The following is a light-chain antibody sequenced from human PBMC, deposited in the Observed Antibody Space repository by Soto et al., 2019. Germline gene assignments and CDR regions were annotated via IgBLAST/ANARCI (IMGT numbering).Light chain of an antibody. Sequence: DVQMTQSPSSLSASVGDRITITCQASQDIGKFLNWYQQKPGKAPKILIYDGSNLETGVPGRLSGGGSGTHFTFTISSRQPEDIGTYYCQQYDSVVFTFCPGTKVDLK. CDR2: DGS. CDR1: QDIGKF. V-gene: IGKV1-33*01. J-gene: IGKJ3*01. CDR3: QQYDSVVFT.